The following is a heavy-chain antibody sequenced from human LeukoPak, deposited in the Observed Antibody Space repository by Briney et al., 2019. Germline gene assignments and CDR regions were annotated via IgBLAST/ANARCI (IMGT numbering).Heavy chain of an antibody. V-gene: IGHV3-23*01. CDR1: GFTFSIYA. CDR3: ARGGSYYTRAAAGTDY. Sequence: GGSLRLSCAASGFTFSIYAMSWVRQAPGKGLEWVSAISGSGDSTHYADSVKGRFTISRDNSKNTLYLQMNSLRSEDTAVYYCARGGSYYTRAAAGTDYWGQGTLVTVSS. J-gene: IGHJ4*02. CDR2: ISGSGDST. D-gene: IGHD6-13*01.